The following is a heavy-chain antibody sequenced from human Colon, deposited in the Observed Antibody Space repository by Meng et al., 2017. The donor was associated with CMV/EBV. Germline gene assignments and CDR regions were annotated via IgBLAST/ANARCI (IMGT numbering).Heavy chain of an antibody. V-gene: IGHV3-23*01. D-gene: IGHD6-25*01. J-gene: IGHJ4*02. CDR1: GFSFSSYD. CDR3: DGSDF. CDR2: ISGSGGST. Sequence: GSLRLSCAASGFSFSSYDMSWARQAPGKGLEWVSTISGSGGSTYYADSVKGRFTISRDNSKNTLYLQMNSLTAEDTALYYCDGSDFWGQGTLVTVSS.